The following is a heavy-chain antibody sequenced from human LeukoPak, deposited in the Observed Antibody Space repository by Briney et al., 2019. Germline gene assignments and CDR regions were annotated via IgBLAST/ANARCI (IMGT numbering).Heavy chain of an antibody. Sequence: PSETLSLTCTVSGGSISSSSYYWGWIRQPPGKGLEWIGSIYYSGSTYYNPSLKSRVTISVDTSKNQFSLKLSSVTAADTAVYYCARHGSSWYNWFDPWGQGTLVTVSS. CDR3: ARHGSSWYNWFDP. CDR2: IYYSGST. J-gene: IGHJ5*02. V-gene: IGHV4-39*01. D-gene: IGHD6-13*01. CDR1: GGSISSSSYY.